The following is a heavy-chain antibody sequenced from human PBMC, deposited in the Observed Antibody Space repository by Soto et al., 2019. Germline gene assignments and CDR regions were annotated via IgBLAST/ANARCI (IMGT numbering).Heavy chain of an antibody. CDR2: ISSSSSTI. J-gene: IGHJ6*02. D-gene: IGHD5-18*01. V-gene: IGHV3-48*04. CDR3: ACIFPGGYSYGFYYYGMDV. CDR1: GFTFSSYS. Sequence: PGGSLRLSCAASGFTFSSYSMNWVRRAPGKGLEWVSYISSSSSTIYYADSVEGRFTISRDNAKNTLYLQMNSLRAEDTAVYYCACIFPGGYSYGFYYYGMDVWGQGTTVIVSS.